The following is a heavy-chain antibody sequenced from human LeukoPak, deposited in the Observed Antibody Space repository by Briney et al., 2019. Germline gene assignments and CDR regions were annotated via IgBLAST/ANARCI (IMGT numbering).Heavy chain of an antibody. CDR1: GFTFSSYA. D-gene: IGHD5-18*01. Sequence: GGSLRLSCAASGFTFSSYAMGWVRQAPGKGLEWVSAITASGGNTYYADSVKGRFTISRDNSKNTLYLQVNSLRAEDTAVYYHAKGNGYSYGRYYFDYWGQGTLVTVSS. J-gene: IGHJ4*02. CDR2: ITASGGNT. CDR3: AKGNGYSYGRYYFDY. V-gene: IGHV3-23*01.